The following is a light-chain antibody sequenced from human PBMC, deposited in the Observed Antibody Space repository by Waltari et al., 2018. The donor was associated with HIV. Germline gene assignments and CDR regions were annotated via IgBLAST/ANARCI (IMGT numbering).Light chain of an antibody. J-gene: IGKJ2*01. CDR2: GAS. CDR1: ESVSSSY. Sequence: EIVLTQSPDTLSLSPGERASLSCRANESVSSSYLAWYQQKPGQSPRLLISGASSRATGIPDRFIGTGSGTDFTLIISRLEREDFAVYYCQYSRTFGQGTRLEIK. V-gene: IGKV3-20*01. CDR3: QYSRT.